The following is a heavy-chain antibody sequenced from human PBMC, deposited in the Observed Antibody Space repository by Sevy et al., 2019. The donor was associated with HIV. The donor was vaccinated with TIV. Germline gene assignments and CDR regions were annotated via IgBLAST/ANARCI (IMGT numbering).Heavy chain of an antibody. D-gene: IGHD3-22*01. CDR1: GDSITSSNYY. Sequence: SETQSLTCTVSGDSITSSNYYWSWVRQPAGKGLEWIGRVYVRGSTKYNPSLQSRVTISVDTSKNQFSLKMTSVTAADTAVYYCASSWGPTYSSEEFFHPWGQGILVTVSS. CDR3: ASSWGPTYSSEEFFHP. J-gene: IGHJ5*02. CDR2: VYVRGST. V-gene: IGHV4-61*02.